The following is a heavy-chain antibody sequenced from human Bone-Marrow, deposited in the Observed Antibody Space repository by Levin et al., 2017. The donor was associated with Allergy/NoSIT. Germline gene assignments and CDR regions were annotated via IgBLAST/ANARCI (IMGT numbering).Heavy chain of an antibody. D-gene: IGHD6-19*01. J-gene: IGHJ6*02. Sequence: LSLTCAASGFTFSDYYMSWIRQAPGKGLEWVSYISSSGSTIYYADSVKGRFTISRDNAKNSLYLQMNSLRAEDTAVYYCARDRRAIAVAVTGRYYDYGMDVWGQGTTVTVSS. CDR2: ISSSGSTI. CDR3: ARDRRAIAVAVTGRYYDYGMDV. V-gene: IGHV3-11*01. CDR1: GFTFSDYY.